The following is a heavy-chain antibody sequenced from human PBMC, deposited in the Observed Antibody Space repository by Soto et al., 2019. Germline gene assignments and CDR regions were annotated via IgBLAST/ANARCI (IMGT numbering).Heavy chain of an antibody. CDR2: IYYSGST. CDR3: ARDSSSWYRASSHYGMDV. Sequence: NPSETLSLTCTVSGGSISSGGYYWSWIRQHPGKGLEWIGYIYYSGSTYYNPSLKSRVTISVDTSKNQFSLKLSSVTAADTAVYYCARDSSSWYRASSHYGMDVWGQGTTVTVSS. J-gene: IGHJ6*02. CDR1: GGSISSGGYY. D-gene: IGHD6-13*01. V-gene: IGHV4-31*03.